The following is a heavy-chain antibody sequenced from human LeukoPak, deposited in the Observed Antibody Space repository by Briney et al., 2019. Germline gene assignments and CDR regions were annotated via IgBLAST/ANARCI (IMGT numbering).Heavy chain of an antibody. V-gene: IGHV3-11*01. CDR2: ISSSGSTI. CDR1: GFTFSDYY. Sequence: GGSLRLSCAASGFTFSDYYMSWLRQAPGKGLEWVSYISSSGSTIYYADSVKGRFTISRDNAKNSLYLQMNSLRAEDTAVYYCARSYYYGSGSYDYYYYGMDVWGQGTTVTVSS. D-gene: IGHD3-10*01. CDR3: ARSYYYGSGSYDYYYYGMDV. J-gene: IGHJ6*02.